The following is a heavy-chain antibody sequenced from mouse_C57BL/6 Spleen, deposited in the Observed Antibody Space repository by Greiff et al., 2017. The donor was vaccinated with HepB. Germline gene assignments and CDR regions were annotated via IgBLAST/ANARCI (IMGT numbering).Heavy chain of an antibody. Sequence: QVHVQQSGAELARPGASVKLSCKASGYTFTSYGISGVKQRTGQGLEWIGEIYPRSGNTYYNEKFKGKATLTADTSSSTAYMELRSRTSADSAVYFCARSRYDSRRVADWGPETLVTVSA. CDR2: IYPRSGNT. J-gene: IGHJ3*01. D-gene: IGHD1-1*01. V-gene: IGHV1-81*01. CDR3: ARSRYDSRRVAD. CDR1: GYTFTSYG.